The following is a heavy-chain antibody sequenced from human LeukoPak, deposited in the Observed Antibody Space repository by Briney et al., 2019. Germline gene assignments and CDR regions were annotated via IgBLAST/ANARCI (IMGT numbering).Heavy chain of an antibody. CDR1: GGSISSGAYY. CDR2: IYYSGST. J-gene: IGHJ4*02. D-gene: IGHD3-22*01. V-gene: IGHV4-61*08. CDR3: ARGVVVTRDLNFDY. Sequence: PSETLSLTCTVSGGSISSGAYYWSWIRQHPGKGLEWIGNIYYSGSTHYNPSLKSRVTISVDTSKNQFSLKLSSVTAADTAVYYCARGVVVTRDLNFDYWGQGTLVTVSS.